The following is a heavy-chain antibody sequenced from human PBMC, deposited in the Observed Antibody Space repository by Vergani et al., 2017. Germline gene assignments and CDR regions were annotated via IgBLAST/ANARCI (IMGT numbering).Heavy chain of an antibody. CDR2: IIPIFGTA. Sequence: QVQLVQSGAEVKKPGSSVKVSCKASGGTFSSYAISWVRQAPGQGLEWMGRIIPIFGTANYAQKFQGRVTITADESTSTAYMGLSSLRSEDTAVYYGANYYDSSGYSIGWFDPWGQGTLVTVSS. CDR3: ANYYDSSGYSIGWFDP. D-gene: IGHD3-22*01. V-gene: IGHV1-69*18. J-gene: IGHJ5*02. CDR1: GGTFSSYA.